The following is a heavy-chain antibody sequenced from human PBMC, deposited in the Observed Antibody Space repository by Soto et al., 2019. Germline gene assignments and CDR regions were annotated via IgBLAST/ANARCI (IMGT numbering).Heavy chain of an antibody. Sequence: SETLSLTCAVSGGSIISGGYSWSWIRQPPGKGLEWIGYIYHSGSTYYNPSLKSRVTISVDRSKNQFSLKLSSVTAADTAVYYCARAIGGDFWSGYYLSHWFDPWGQGTLVTVSS. V-gene: IGHV4-30-2*01. D-gene: IGHD3-3*01. CDR2: IYHSGST. J-gene: IGHJ5*02. CDR3: ARAIGGDFWSGYYLSHWFDP. CDR1: GGSIISGGYS.